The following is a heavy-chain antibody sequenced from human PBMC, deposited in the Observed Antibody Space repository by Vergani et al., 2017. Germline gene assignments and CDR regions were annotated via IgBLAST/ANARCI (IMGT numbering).Heavy chain of an antibody. V-gene: IGHV4-31*03. D-gene: IGHD3-16*02. Sequence: QVQLQESGPGLVKPSQTLSLTCTVSGGSISSGGYYWSWIRQHPGKGLEWIGTIDRTGRTHLSPSLKSRLTISVDTTKNQFSLRLTSATAADTAVYFCARASLRALVGYYYYMDVWGKGKTVVVSS. J-gene: IGHJ6*03. CDR1: GGSISSGGYY. CDR2: IDRTGRT. CDR3: ARASLRALVGYYYYMDV.